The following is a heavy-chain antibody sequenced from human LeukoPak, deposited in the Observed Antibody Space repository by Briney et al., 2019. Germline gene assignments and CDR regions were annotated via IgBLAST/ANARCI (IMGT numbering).Heavy chain of an antibody. J-gene: IGHJ3*02. Sequence: GGSLRLSCAASGFTFSNYRMNWVRQAPGKGLEWVSSISSSSIYIYYADSLKGRFTISRDNAKNSLYLQMNSLRAEDTAVYYCARDYYYGSGSYVAFDIWGQGTMVTVSS. D-gene: IGHD3-10*01. CDR2: ISSSSIYI. CDR3: ARDYYYGSGSYVAFDI. V-gene: IGHV3-21*01. CDR1: GFTFSNYR.